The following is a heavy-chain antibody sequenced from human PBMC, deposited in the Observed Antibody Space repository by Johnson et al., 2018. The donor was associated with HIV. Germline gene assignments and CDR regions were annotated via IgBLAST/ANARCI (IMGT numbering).Heavy chain of an antibody. D-gene: IGHD5-18*01. V-gene: IGHV3-33*06. CDR3: AKDLSGYSYGYGAFDI. CDR2: IWYDGITK. CDR1: GFPFSTYG. J-gene: IGHJ3*02. Sequence: QRHLVGSAGLLVQPERSLGPSCAASGFPFSTYGLHWIRQAPGKGLEWVPVIWYDGITKYYADSVKGRFTISRDNSKNTLYLQMNSLRAEDKAVYYCAKDLSGYSYGYGAFDIWGQGTMVTVSS.